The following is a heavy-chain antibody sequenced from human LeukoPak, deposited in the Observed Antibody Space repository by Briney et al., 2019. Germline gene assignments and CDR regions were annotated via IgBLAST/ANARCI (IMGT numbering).Heavy chain of an antibody. J-gene: IGHJ4*02. Sequence: GSLRLSCAASGFTFSRYGMNWVRQSPGKGLEWVSYISRSSSTIYYADSVKGRFTISRDNAKNSLYLQMNSLRAEDTAVYYCARDQNYDSSGFPNFDYWGQGTLVTVSS. CDR1: GFTFSRYG. D-gene: IGHD3-22*01. CDR2: ISRSSSTI. V-gene: IGHV3-48*01. CDR3: ARDQNYDSSGFPNFDY.